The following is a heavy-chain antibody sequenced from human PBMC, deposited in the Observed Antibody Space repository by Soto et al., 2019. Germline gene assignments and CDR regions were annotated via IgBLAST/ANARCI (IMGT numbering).Heavy chain of an antibody. Sequence: SVKVSCKASGGTFSSYAISWVRQAPGQGLEWMGGIIPIFGTANYAQKFQGRVTMTRNTSISTAYMELSSLRSEDTAVYYCARGPTVTNKKYYYYMDVWGKGTTVTVSS. V-gene: IGHV1-69*05. CDR1: GGTFSSYA. J-gene: IGHJ6*03. CDR3: ARGPTVTNKKYYYYMDV. D-gene: IGHD4-17*01. CDR2: IIPIFGTA.